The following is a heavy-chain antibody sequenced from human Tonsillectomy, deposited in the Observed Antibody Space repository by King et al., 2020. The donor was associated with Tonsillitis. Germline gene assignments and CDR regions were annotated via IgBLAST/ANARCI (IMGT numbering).Heavy chain of an antibody. Sequence: VQLVESGGGLVQPEGSLRLSCAASGFTFSSYWMHWVRQAPGKGLVWVSRINSDGSSTSYADSVKGRFTISRDNAKNTLYLQMNSLRAEDTAVYYCARDSAPYYDILAGDMDVWGNGTTVTVSS. J-gene: IGHJ6*03. CDR2: INSDGSST. D-gene: IGHD3-9*01. V-gene: IGHV3-74*01. CDR3: ARDSAPYYDILAGDMDV. CDR1: GFTFSSYW.